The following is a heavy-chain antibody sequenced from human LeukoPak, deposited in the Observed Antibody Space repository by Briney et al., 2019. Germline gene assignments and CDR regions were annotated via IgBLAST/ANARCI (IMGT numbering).Heavy chain of an antibody. CDR1: GFTFSIYS. Sequence: GGSLRLSCAASGFTFSIYSMNWVRQAPGKGLEWVANIKYDGSEKYYVDSVKGRFTISRDNAKNSLYLQMSSLRSEDTAVYYCARGIDGYYDYWGQGTLVTVSS. CDR3: ARGIDGYYDY. D-gene: IGHD3-22*01. V-gene: IGHV3-7*01. CDR2: IKYDGSEK. J-gene: IGHJ4*02.